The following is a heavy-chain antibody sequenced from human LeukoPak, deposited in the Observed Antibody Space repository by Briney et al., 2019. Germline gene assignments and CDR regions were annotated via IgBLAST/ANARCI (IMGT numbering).Heavy chain of an antibody. CDR1: GLTFSNNA. V-gene: IGHV3-23*01. D-gene: IGHD5-12*01. J-gene: IGHJ4*02. Sequence: GGSLRLSCAASGLTFSNNAMSWVRQAPGKGLEWVSGISADGRTTYYIDSVRGRFTISRDSSKSTLYVQMNSLRAEDTAVYYCANAFQYSASGPDSWGQGTLVTVSS. CDR3: ANAFQYSASGPDS. CDR2: ISADGRTT.